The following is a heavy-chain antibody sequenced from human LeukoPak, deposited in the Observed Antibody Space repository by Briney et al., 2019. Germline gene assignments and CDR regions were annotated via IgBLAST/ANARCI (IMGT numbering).Heavy chain of an antibody. CDR2: IFYRGSP. CDR1: GGSIDGSTGH. Sequence: SETLSLTCTVSGGSIDGSTGHWGWIRQPPGKGLEWIGSIFYRGSPYYNPSLNSRVTISVDRSKNQFSLKLSSVTAADTAVYYCARDTGYSYGNDAFDIWGQGTMVTVSS. J-gene: IGHJ3*02. V-gene: IGHV4-39*07. CDR3: ARDTGYSYGNDAFDI. D-gene: IGHD5-18*01.